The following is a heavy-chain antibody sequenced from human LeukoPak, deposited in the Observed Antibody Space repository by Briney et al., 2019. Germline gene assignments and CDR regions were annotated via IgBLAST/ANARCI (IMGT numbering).Heavy chain of an antibody. CDR1: GGSFSGYY. CDR2: INHSGST. J-gene: IGHJ4*02. Sequence: SETLSLTCAVYGGSFSGYYWSWIRQPPGKGLEWIGEINHSGSTYYNPSLKSRVTISVDTSKNQFSLKLSSVTAADTAVYYCARDYRGDTMVRGVISLDYWGQGTLVTVSS. D-gene: IGHD3-10*01. CDR3: ARDYRGDTMVRGVISLDY. V-gene: IGHV4-34*01.